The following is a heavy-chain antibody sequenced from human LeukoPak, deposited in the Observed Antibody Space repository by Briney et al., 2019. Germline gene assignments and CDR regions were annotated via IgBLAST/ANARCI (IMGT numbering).Heavy chain of an antibody. D-gene: IGHD2-15*01. Sequence: GGSLRLSCAASGFTFSSYEINWVRQAPGKGLEWVSYISSGGNYRYYADSVKGRFTISRDNARNSLYLQMNSLRAEDTAVYYCASNYIGAFDIWGQGTMVTVSS. CDR2: ISSGGNYR. V-gene: IGHV3-48*03. CDR3: ASNYIGAFDI. CDR1: GFTFSSYE. J-gene: IGHJ3*02.